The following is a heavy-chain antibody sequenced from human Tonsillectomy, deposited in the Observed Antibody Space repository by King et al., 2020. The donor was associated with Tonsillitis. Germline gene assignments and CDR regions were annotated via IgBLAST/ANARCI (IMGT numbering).Heavy chain of an antibody. Sequence: SWSWIRQPPGKGLEWIVYIYHSGSTYYNPSLKSGVTISVDRSKNQLSLKLSSVTAADTAVYYCARSSGSYPANWFDPWGQGTLVTVSS. CDR3: ARSSGSYPANWFDP. CDR1: S. V-gene: IGHV4-30-2*01. CDR2: IYHSGST. J-gene: IGHJ5*02. D-gene: IGHD3-10*01.